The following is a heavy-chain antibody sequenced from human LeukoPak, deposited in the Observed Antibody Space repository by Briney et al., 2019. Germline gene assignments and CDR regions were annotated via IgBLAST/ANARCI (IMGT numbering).Heavy chain of an antibody. D-gene: IGHD3-3*01. CDR1: GASISSYH. J-gene: IGHJ2*01. V-gene: IGHV4-59*05. Sequence: SETLSLTCSVSGASISSYHWSWIRQSPGKGLEWIASIYLSGSTFYNPSLKSRVTISVDTSKNQFSLKLSSVTAADTAVYYCARHRPYDFWSGIPGYFDLWGRGSLVTVSS. CDR3: ARHRPYDFWSGIPGYFDL. CDR2: IYLSGST.